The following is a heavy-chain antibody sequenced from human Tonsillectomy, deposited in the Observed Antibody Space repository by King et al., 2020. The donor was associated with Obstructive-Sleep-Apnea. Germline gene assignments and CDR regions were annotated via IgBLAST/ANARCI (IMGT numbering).Heavy chain of an antibody. V-gene: IGHV1-8*01. CDR1: GYNFISYN. J-gene: IGHJ6*02. CDR3: ARRDAMDV. Sequence: VQLVESGAEVKKPGASVKVSCKASGYNFISYNINWVRQATGHGLEWMGWMNPHSGNTVYAQKFQGRVTMTTNTSIRTVYMELSSLTYEDTAVYYCARRDAMDVGGQGTTVTVSS. CDR2: MNPHSGNT.